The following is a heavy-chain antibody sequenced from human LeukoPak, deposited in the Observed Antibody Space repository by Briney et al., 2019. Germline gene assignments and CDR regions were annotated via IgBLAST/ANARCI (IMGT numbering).Heavy chain of an antibody. CDR2: INHSGST. J-gene: IGHJ4*02. CDR1: GGSFSGYY. V-gene: IGHV4-34*01. Sequence: SETLSLTCAVYGGSFSGYYWSWIRQPPGKGLEWIGEINHSGSTNYNPSLKSRVTISVDTSKNQFSLKLSSVTAADTAVYYCARAGYYDILTGYSHFDYWGQGTLVTVSS. D-gene: IGHD3-9*01. CDR3: ARAGYYDILTGYSHFDY.